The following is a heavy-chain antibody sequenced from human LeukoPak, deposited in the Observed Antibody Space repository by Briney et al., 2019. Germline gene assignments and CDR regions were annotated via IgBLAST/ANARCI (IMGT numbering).Heavy chain of an antibody. J-gene: IGHJ4*02. CDR3: ANEVGSGSSWI. Sequence: GGSLRLSCAASGFTFSSYAMHWVRQAPGKGLEYVSGISSNGGSTYYANSVKGRFTISRDNSKNTLYLQMGSLRAEDTAVYYCANEVGSGSSWIWGQGTLVTVSS. CDR2: ISSNGGST. D-gene: IGHD6-13*01. CDR1: GFTFSSYA. V-gene: IGHV3-64*01.